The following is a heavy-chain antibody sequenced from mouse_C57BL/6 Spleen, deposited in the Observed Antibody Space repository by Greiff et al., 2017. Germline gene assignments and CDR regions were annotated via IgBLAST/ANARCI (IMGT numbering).Heavy chain of an antibody. J-gene: IGHJ3*01. CDR1: GYTFTSYW. CDR2: IDPSDSYT. D-gene: IGHD1-1*01. CDR3: ARYYGSSDAFAY. V-gene: IGHV1-69*01. Sequence: QVQLQQPGAELVMPGASVKLSCKASGYTFTSYWMHWVKQRPGQGLEWIGEIDPSDSYTNYNQKFKGKSTLTVDKSSSTAYMQLSSLTSEDSAVYYCARYYGSSDAFAYWGQGTLVTVSA.